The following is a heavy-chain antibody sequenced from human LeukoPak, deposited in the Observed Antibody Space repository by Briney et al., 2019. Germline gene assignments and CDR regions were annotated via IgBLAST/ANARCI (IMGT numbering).Heavy chain of an antibody. V-gene: IGHV3-48*04. Sequence: GGSLRLSCAASGFTFSSYSMNWVRQAPGKGLEWVSYISSSSSTIYYADSVKGRFTISRDNAKNSLYLQMNSLRAEDTAVYYCASDCSSTSSRYFDLWGRGTLVTVSS. CDR3: ASDCSSTSSRYFDL. J-gene: IGHJ2*01. CDR1: GFTFSSYS. CDR2: ISSSSSTI. D-gene: IGHD2-2*01.